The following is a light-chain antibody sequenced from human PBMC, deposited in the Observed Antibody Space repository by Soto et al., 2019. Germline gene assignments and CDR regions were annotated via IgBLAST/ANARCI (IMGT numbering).Light chain of an antibody. CDR1: SSDVGAYNY. CDR3: ISYTSNINWV. Sequence: QSVLTQPASVSGSPGQSITISCTGTSSDVGAYNYVSWYQQHPGKAPKLMIFEVSDRPSGVSNRFSGSKSGNTASLTISGLQAEDEAEYYCISYTSNINWVFGGGTQLTVL. J-gene: IGLJ3*02. CDR2: EVS. V-gene: IGLV2-14*01.